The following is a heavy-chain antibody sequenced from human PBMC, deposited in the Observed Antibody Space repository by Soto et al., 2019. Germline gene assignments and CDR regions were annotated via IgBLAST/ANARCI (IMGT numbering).Heavy chain of an antibody. Sequence: QVTLKESGPVLVKPTETLTLTCTVSGFSLSNARMGVSWIRQPPGKALEWLAHIFSNDEKSYSTSLKSRLTISKDTSKSQVVLTMTNMDPVDTATYYCARIPGRYCSGGSCYRYYYYYMDVWGKGTTVTVSS. V-gene: IGHV2-26*01. CDR3: ARIPGRYCSGGSCYRYYYYYMDV. D-gene: IGHD2-15*01. CDR1: GFSLSNARMG. J-gene: IGHJ6*03. CDR2: IFSNDEK.